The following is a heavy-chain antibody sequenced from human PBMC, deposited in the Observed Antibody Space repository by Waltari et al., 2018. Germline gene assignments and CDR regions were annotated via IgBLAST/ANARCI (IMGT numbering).Heavy chain of an antibody. J-gene: IGHJ4*02. D-gene: IGHD2-8*02. CDR3: ARAPQYYCTGGVCYYFDY. CDR1: GGTFSSYA. Sequence: QVQLVQSGAEVKKPGSSVQVSCKASGGTFSSYAISWVRQAPGQGLEWMGRIIPIFGTANYAQKFQGRVTITADKSTSTAYMELSSLRSEDTAVYYCARAPQYYCTGGVCYYFDYWGQGTLVTVSS. V-gene: IGHV1-69*08. CDR2: IIPIFGTA.